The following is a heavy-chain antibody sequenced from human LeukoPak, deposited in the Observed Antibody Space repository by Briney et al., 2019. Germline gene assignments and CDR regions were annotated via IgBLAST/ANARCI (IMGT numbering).Heavy chain of an antibody. D-gene: IGHD5-12*01. J-gene: IGHJ4*02. V-gene: IGHV4-59*01. CDR3: ARANRYDLYFDY. CDR1: GGSISSYY. CDR2: IYYSGST. Sequence: PSETLSLTCTVSGGSISSYYWSWIRQPPGKGLNWIGYIYYSGSTNYNPSLKSQVTISGDTSKNQFSLKLSSVTAADTAVYYCARANRYDLYFDYWGQGTLVTVSS.